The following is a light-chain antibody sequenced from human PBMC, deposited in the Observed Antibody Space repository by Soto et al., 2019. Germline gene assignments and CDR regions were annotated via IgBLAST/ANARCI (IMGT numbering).Light chain of an antibody. CDR3: KQYNNWPQT. CDR2: GVY. V-gene: IGKV3-15*01. CDR1: QSVGTN. J-gene: IGKJ1*01. Sequence: ERVMTQSPVTLSVSPGESVARSCRASQSVGTNLAWYQQKPGQAHSLLIYGVYTRATGIQTRFSGSGSGRQFTLTIRSLQSEDFAVYYCKQYNNWPQTFGQGTKVDIK.